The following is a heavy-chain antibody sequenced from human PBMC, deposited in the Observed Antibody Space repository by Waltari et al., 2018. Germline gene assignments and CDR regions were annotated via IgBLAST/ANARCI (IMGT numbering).Heavy chain of an antibody. CDR3: ARGPPFDS. V-gene: IGHV4-59*01. J-gene: IGHJ3*02. CDR1: GDFIRSDY. Sequence: VQLQESGSGLVKPSETLSLTCTVSGDFIRSDYWSWIPQTPGKGLEWIAYIYNSGSTNYNPSRTSRGNIIVDTAKNQFSLKLRFVTAADSAVYYCARGPPFDSWGQGTMVTVSS. CDR2: IYNSGST.